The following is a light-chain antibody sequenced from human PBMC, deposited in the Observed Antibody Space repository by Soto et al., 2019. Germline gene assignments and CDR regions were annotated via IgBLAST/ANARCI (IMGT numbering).Light chain of an antibody. Sequence: QSALTQPPSASGSPGQSVTISCTGTSSDVGDYNYVSWYQHHPGKAPKLMIYEVSKRPSGVPDRFSGSKSGNTASLTVSGLQAEEEADYYCSSYAGRNTFVFGTGTKLTVL. CDR3: SSYAGRNTFV. CDR2: EVS. V-gene: IGLV2-8*01. J-gene: IGLJ1*01. CDR1: SSDVGDYNY.